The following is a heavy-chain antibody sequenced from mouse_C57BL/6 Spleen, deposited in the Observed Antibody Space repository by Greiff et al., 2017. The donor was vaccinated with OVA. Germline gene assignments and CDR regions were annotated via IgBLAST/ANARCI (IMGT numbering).Heavy chain of an antibody. CDR3: ARQGGLISAGWFAY. Sequence: VQLQESGAELVKPGASVKISCKASGYAFSSYWMNWVKQRPGKGLEWIGQIYPGDGDTNYNGKFKGKATLTADKSSSTAYMQLSSLTSEDSAVYFCARQGGLISAGWFAYWGQGTLVTVSA. CDR1: GYAFSSYW. V-gene: IGHV1-80*01. J-gene: IGHJ3*01. CDR2: IYPGDGDT. D-gene: IGHD1-1*02.